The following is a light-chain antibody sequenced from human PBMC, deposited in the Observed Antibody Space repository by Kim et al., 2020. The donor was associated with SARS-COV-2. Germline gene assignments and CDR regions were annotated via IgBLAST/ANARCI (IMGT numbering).Light chain of an antibody. CDR1: RSNIGNHP. V-gene: IGLV1-51*01. CDR3: ATWDSSLSVGV. CDR2: DND. Sequence: QSVLTQVPSVSAAPGQKVTISCSGSRSNIGNHPVSWYQQFPGTAPRLITYDNDKRPSGIPDRFSSSKSGTSATLGITGLRTGDEADYYCATWDSSLSVGVFGGGTNVTVL. J-gene: IGLJ3*02.